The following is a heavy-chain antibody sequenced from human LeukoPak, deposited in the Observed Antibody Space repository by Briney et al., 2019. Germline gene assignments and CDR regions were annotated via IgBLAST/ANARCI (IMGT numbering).Heavy chain of an antibody. V-gene: IGHV4-59*01. CDR2: IYYSGST. CDR3: ARLTGYSSESWFDP. Sequence: KTSETLSLTCTVSGGSISSYYWSWIRQPPGKGLEWIGYIYYSGSTNYNPSLKSRVTIPVHTSKNQFSLKLSSVTAADTAVYYCARLTGYSSESWFDPWGQGTLVTVSS. D-gene: IGHD3-9*01. CDR1: GGSISSYY. J-gene: IGHJ5*02.